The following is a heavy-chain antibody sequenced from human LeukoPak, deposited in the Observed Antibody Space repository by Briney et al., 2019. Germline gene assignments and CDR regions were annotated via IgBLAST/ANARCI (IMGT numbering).Heavy chain of an antibody. V-gene: IGHV3-53*01. CDR2: IYNSGGA. J-gene: IGHJ4*02. CDR3: ASPDSYSSTSFDY. Sequence: GGSLRLSCVASGFTVSRNHLSWVRQAPGKGLEWVSVIYNSGGAYYADSVKGRFTISRDNSKNMLYLQMTSLRAEDTTIYYCASPDSYSSTSFDYWGQGTLVTVSS. CDR1: GFTVSRNH. D-gene: IGHD6-6*01.